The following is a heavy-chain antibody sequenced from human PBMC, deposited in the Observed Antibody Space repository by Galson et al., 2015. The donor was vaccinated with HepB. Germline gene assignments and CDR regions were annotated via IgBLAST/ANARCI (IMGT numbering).Heavy chain of an antibody. CDR1: GFTVSSNY. D-gene: IGHD4-17*01. V-gene: IGHV3-66*01. CDR3: ARDPATTVTTGEES. Sequence: SLRLSCAASGFTVSSNYMSWVRQAPGKGLEWVSVIYSGGSTYYADSVKGRFTISRDNPKNTLYLQMNSLRAEDTAVYYCARDPATTVTTGEESWGQGTLVTVSS. J-gene: IGHJ4*02. CDR2: IYSGGST.